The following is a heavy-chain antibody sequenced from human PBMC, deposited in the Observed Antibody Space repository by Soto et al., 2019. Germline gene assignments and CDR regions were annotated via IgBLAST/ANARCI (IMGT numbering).Heavy chain of an antibody. CDR2: ISGSGGST. CDR3: ASRCASGWFDY. J-gene: IGHJ4*02. D-gene: IGHD6-19*01. CDR1: GFTFSSYG. Sequence: HPGGSLSLSCTASGFTFSSYGMSWVRQASGKGLEWVSAISGSGGSTYYADSVKGRFTISRAHSKNTVYLQMNSLGAEDSAVDYCASRCASGWFDYWGQGTPVTVSS. V-gene: IGHV3-23*01.